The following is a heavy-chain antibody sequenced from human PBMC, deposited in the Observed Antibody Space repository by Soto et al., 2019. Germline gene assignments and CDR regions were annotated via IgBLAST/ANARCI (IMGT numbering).Heavy chain of an antibody. CDR1: GFTFSSYG. Sequence: PGGSLRLSCAASGFTFSSYGMHWVRQAPGKGLEWVAVIWFDGSNKFYADSVKGRFTISRDNSKNTVSLQMNSLRDEDSAAYYCARDRHYDFSYWGQGPLVTVSS. V-gene: IGHV3-33*01. J-gene: IGHJ4*02. CDR2: IWFDGSNK. D-gene: IGHD3-3*01. CDR3: ARDRHYDFSY.